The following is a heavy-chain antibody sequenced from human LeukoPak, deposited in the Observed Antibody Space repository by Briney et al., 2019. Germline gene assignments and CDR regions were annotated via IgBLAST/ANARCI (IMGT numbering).Heavy chain of an antibody. D-gene: IGHD3-9*01. CDR3: ARGPLTLRHSFDY. J-gene: IGHJ4*02. CDR1: GGTFSSYA. Sequence: SVKVSCKASGGTFSSYAISWVRQAPGQGLEWMGGIIPIFGTANYAQKFQGRVTVTTDESMSTAYMELSSLRSEDTAVYYCARGPLTLRHSFDYWGQGTLVTVSS. V-gene: IGHV1-69*05. CDR2: IIPIFGTA.